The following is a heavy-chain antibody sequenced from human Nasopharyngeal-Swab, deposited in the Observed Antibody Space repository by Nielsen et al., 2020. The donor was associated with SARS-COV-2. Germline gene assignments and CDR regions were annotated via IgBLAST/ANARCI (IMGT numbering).Heavy chain of an antibody. CDR3: TTEDSSIWPYYFDY. CDR2: ISYDGSNK. Sequence: GGSLRLSCEASGFTFNSYGIHWVRQAPGKGPEWVAVISYDGSNKYYADSVKGRFTISRDNSKNTLFLQMNSLKTEDTAVYYCTTEDSSIWPYYFDYWGQGTLVTVSS. CDR1: GFTFNSYG. D-gene: IGHD6-13*01. V-gene: IGHV3-30*03. J-gene: IGHJ4*02.